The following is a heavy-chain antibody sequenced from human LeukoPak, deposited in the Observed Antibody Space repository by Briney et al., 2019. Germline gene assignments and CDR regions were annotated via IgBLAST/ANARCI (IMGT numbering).Heavy chain of an antibody. D-gene: IGHD7-27*01. J-gene: IGHJ4*02. V-gene: IGHV3-33*05. CDR3: ARDSITGDNSLDF. CDR1: GFTFSTCG. CDR2: IVGDGSKA. Sequence: GRSLRLSCAASGFTFSTCGMQWVRQAPGKGLEWVAVIVGDGSKAHCADSVRGRFTVSRDNSKNTLYLQMNSLRAEDTAVYYCARDSITGDNSLDFWGRGTLVTVSS.